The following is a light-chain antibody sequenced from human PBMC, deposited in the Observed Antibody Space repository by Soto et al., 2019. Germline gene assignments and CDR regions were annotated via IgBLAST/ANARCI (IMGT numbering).Light chain of an antibody. V-gene: IGKV3-11*01. CDR3: QLSQQRSSWPPIA. CDR2: DAS. Sequence: EIVLTQSPATLSLSPGERATLSCRASQSVSSYLAWYQQKPGQAPRLLIYDASNRATGIPARFSGSGSGTDFTLTISSLEPEDFAVYYCQLSQQRSSWPPIAFGQGTRLEIK. J-gene: IGKJ5*01. CDR1: QSVSSY.